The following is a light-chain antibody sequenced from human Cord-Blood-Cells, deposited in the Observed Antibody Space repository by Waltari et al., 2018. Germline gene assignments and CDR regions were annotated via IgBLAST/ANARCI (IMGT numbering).Light chain of an antibody. CDR2: EVS. Sequence: TISCTGTSSDVGGYNYVSWYQQHPGKAPKLMIYEVSKRPSGVPDRFSGSKSGNTASLTVSGLQAEDEADYYCSSYAGSNNEVFGGGTKLTVL. CDR1: SSDVGGYNY. V-gene: IGLV2-8*01. CDR3: SSYAGSNNEV. J-gene: IGLJ2*01.